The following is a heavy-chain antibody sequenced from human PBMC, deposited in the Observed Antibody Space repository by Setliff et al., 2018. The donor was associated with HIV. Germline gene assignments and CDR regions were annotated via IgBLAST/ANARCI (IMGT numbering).Heavy chain of an antibody. J-gene: IGHJ6*03. Sequence: ASVKVSCKASGYTFTGYYMHWVRQAPGQGLEWMGWINPNSGGTNYAQKLQGRVTMTRDTSISTAYMELSRLRSDDTAVYYCARGADYYDSRGYRGGGLYYMDVWGKGTTVTVSS. CDR1: GYTFTGYY. V-gene: IGHV1-2*02. D-gene: IGHD3-22*01. CDR3: ARGADYYDSRGYRGGGLYYMDV. CDR2: INPNSGGT.